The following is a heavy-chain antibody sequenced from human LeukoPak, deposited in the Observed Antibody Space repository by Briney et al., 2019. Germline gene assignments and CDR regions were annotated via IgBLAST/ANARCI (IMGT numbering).Heavy chain of an antibody. CDR1: GYSINNGYY. CDR2: IYYSGST. V-gene: IGHV4-61*01. Sequence: SETLSLTCSVSGYSINNGYYWGWIRQPPGKGLEWIGYIYYSGSTNYNPSLKSRVTISVDTSKNQFSLKLSSVTAADTAVYYCARDVGATPGWFDPWGQGTLVTVSS. D-gene: IGHD1-26*01. J-gene: IGHJ5*02. CDR3: ARDVGATPGWFDP.